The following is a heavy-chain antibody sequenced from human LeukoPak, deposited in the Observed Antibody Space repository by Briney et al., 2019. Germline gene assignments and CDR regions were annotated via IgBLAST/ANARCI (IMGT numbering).Heavy chain of an antibody. Sequence: SVKVSCKASGGTFSSYAISWVRQAPGQGLEWMGGIIPIFGTANYAQKFQGRVTITTDESTSTAYMELCSLRSEDTAVYYCARGRWGYCSGGSCYNYYYGMDVWGQGTTVTVSS. CDR1: GGTFSSYA. CDR3: ARGRWGYCSGGSCYNYYYGMDV. CDR2: IIPIFGTA. J-gene: IGHJ6*02. V-gene: IGHV1-69*05. D-gene: IGHD2-15*01.